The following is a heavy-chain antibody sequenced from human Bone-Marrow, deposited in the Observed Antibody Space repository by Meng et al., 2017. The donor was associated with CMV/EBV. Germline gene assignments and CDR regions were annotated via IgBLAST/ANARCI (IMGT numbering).Heavy chain of an antibody. J-gene: IGHJ4*02. D-gene: IGHD2-2*01. CDR1: GGSVSSGSYY. CDR2: IYYSGST. CDR3: AREGCSSTSCTAYYFDY. Sequence: SETLSLTCTVSGGSVSSGSYYWSWIRQPPGKGLEWIGYIYYSGSTNYNPSLKSRVTISVDTSKNQFSLKLSSVTAADTAVYYCAREGCSSTSCTAYYFDYWGQGTLVTVSS. V-gene: IGHV4-61*01.